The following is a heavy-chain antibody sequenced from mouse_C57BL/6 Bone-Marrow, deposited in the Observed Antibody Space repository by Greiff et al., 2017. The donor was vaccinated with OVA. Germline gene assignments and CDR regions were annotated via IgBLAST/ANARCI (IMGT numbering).Heavy chain of an antibody. CDR3: ARKGGNYEEFAY. V-gene: IGHV5-9-3*01. CDR1: GFTFSSYA. Sequence: VQLKESGGGLVKPGGSLKLSCAASGFTFSSYAMSWVRQTPEKRLEWVATISSGGSYTYYPDSVKGRFTISRDNAKNTLYLQMSSLRSEDTAMYYCARKGGNYEEFAYWGQGTLVTVSA. J-gene: IGHJ3*01. CDR2: ISSGGSYT. D-gene: IGHD2-1*01.